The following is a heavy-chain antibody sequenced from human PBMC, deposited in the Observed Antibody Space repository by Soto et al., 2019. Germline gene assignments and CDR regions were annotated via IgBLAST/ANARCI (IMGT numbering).Heavy chain of an antibody. Sequence: PSETLSLTCTVSGGFIISDYWIWIRQPPGQGLEWIGYIYYSGSTNYNPSLRSRVTISLDTSKKQFSLKLSSVTAADMAVYYCARDILTGRMGMDVWGQGTTVTVSS. CDR2: IYYSGST. V-gene: IGHV4-59*01. D-gene: IGHD3-9*01. CDR1: GGFIISDY. J-gene: IGHJ6*02. CDR3: ARDILTGRMGMDV.